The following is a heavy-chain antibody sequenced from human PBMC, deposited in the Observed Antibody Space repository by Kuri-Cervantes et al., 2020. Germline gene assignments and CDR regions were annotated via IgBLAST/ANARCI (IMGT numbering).Heavy chain of an antibody. CDR3: ARGSYYYYMDV. V-gene: IGHV1-46*01. J-gene: IGHJ6*03. Sequence: ASVKVSCKASGYTFSSYYMHWVRQAPGQGLEWIGIINPSGGSTSYAQKFQGRVTMTRDTPTSTVYMELSSLRSEDTAVYYCARGSYYYYMDVWGKGTTVTVSS. CDR1: GYTFSSYY. CDR2: INPSGGST.